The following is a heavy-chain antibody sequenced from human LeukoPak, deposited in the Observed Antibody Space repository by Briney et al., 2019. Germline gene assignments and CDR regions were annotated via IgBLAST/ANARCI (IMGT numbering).Heavy chain of an antibody. Sequence: PGGSLGLSCAASGFTFSSYWMHWVRQAPGKGLVWVSRINSDGSSTNYADSVKGRFTISRDNAKNTLYLQMNSLRAEDTAMYYCARPGELFNYWGQGTLVTVSS. V-gene: IGHV3-74*01. CDR2: INSDGSST. CDR1: GFTFSSYW. CDR3: ARPGELFNY. J-gene: IGHJ4*02. D-gene: IGHD3-10*01.